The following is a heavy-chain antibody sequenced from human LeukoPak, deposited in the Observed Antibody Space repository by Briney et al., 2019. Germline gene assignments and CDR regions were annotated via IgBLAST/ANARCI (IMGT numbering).Heavy chain of an antibody. V-gene: IGHV4-61*01. J-gene: IGHJ5*02. CDR2: IYYSGST. CDR3: AREGLGDYGFT. CDR1: GGSISSGSYY. Sequence: SETLSLTCTVSGGSISSGSYYWSWIRQPPGKGLEWIGYIYYSGSTNYNPSLKSRVTISVDASKNQFSLKLSSVTAADTAVYYCAREGLGDYGFTWGQGTLVTVSS. D-gene: IGHD4-17*01.